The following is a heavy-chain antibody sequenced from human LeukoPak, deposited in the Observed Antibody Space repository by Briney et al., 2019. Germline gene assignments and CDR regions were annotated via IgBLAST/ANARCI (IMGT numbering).Heavy chain of an antibody. CDR2: INGDGGSR. CDR3: ASASSHRTAAGGDY. CDR1: GFTFSTYW. D-gene: IGHD6-13*01. Sequence: GSLILSFAASGFTFSTYWMHWVRPAPGKGLVWVSRINGDGGSRNYADSVKGRFTISRDNAKNTLYLQMGSLRVEDTAVYYCASASSHRTAAGGDYWGQGTLVTVST. J-gene: IGHJ4*02. V-gene: IGHV3-74*01.